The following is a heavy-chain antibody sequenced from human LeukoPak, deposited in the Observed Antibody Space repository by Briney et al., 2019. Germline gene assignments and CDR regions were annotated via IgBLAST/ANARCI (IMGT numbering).Heavy chain of an antibody. CDR2: ISASGDST. CDR1: GFTFSTYG. J-gene: IGHJ4*02. D-gene: IGHD3-3*01. CDR3: AKGVEWLVAGLIDD. V-gene: IGHV3-23*01. Sequence: GGSLRLSCAASGFTFSTYGMGWVRQAPGKGLAWVSGISASGDSTYNAESVRGRFTISGDNSKNMLYLQMNSLRVDDTAVYYCAKGVEWLVAGLIDDWGQGTLVSVSS.